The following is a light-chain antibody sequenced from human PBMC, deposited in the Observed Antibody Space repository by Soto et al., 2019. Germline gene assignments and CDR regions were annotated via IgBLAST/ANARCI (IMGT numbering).Light chain of an antibody. V-gene: IGKV3-15*01. Sequence: VMTQSPATLSLSPGERATLSCRASESVSRNLAWYQQKPGQAPRLLIYDASTRATGTPDRFSGCGSGTEFTLTINSLQSEDFAVYYCQQYQKLWTFGQGTKVDI. CDR2: DAS. J-gene: IGKJ1*01. CDR3: QQYQKLWT. CDR1: ESVSRN.